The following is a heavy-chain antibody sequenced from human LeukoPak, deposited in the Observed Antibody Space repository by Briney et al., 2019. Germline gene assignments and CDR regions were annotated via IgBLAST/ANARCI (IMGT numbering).Heavy chain of an antibody. CDR2: ISSSSSYI. Sequence: GGSLRLSCAASGFTFSSYSMNWVRQAPGKGLEWVSSISSSSSYIYYADSVKGRFTISRDNAKNSLYLQMNSLRAEDTAVYYCARVDTCYYGSDDYWGQGTLVTVSS. CDR1: GFTFSSYS. D-gene: IGHD3-10*01. CDR3: ARVDTCYYGSDDY. V-gene: IGHV3-21*01. J-gene: IGHJ4*02.